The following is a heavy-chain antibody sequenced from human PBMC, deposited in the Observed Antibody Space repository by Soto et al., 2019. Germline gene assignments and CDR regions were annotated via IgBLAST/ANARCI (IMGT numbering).Heavy chain of an antibody. Sequence: QVQLVQSGAELKTPGSSVSVSCKASGGAFNNYPISWVRQAPGQGLEWMGGIFPRLGTTTYAREVQGRVTMTADESTTTVSMTLTGLRSEDTAIYYCAIDACCCGGDCYSLVYWGQGTLVTVSS. CDR2: IFPRLGTT. D-gene: IGHD2-21*02. J-gene: IGHJ4*02. CDR1: GGAFNNYP. V-gene: IGHV1-69*01. CDR3: AIDACCCGGDCYSLVY.